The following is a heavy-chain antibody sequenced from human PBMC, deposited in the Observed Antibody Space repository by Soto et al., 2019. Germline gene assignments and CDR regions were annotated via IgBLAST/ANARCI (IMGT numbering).Heavy chain of an antibody. CDR3: VRDRDSSGWDVYFDY. V-gene: IGHV3-53*02. J-gene: IGHJ4*02. CDR1: GFSVNSNY. Sequence: EVQLVETGGGLIQPGGSLRLSCAASGFSVNSNYMSWVRQAPGKGLEWVSVIYRGGTTYYADSVKGRFAISRDASNNTLYLQTNKLRDGDTAVYYCVRDRDSSGWDVYFDYWGQGTLVTVSS. D-gene: IGHD6-19*01. CDR2: IYRGGTT.